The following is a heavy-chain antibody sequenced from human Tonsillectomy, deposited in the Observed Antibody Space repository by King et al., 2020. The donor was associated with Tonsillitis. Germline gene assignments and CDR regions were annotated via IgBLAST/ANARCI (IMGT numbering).Heavy chain of an antibody. D-gene: IGHD1-26*01. CDR2: IIAIFDKT. CDR1: GGTFNTQV. J-gene: IGHJ5*02. CDR3: ATERVGAAGFDT. V-gene: IGHV1-69*01. Sequence: LQLVQSGAEVKKPGSSVKVSCKASGGTFNTQVFSWVRQAPGQGLEWMGGIIAIFDKTNYAQKFQGRVTITADEFASTVYMEMTGLTSEETAVYYCATERVGAAGFDTWGQGTLVTVSS.